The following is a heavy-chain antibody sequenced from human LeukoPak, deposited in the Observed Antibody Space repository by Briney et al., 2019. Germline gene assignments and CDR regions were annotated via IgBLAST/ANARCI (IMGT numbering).Heavy chain of an antibody. Sequence: PGGSLRLSCAASGYMFSDYYISWIRQAPEKGLEWLSYISHSGSTIFYADSVKGRFTISRDNAKNSLYLQMNSLRAEDTAVYYCARPLAYCGGDCPSEGFQHWGQGTLVTVSS. V-gene: IGHV3-11*04. J-gene: IGHJ1*01. D-gene: IGHD2-21*02. CDR3: ARPLAYCGGDCPSEGFQH. CDR2: ISHSGSTI. CDR1: GYMFSDYY.